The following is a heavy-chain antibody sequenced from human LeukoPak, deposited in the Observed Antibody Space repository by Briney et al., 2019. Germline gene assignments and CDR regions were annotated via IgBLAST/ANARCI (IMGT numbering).Heavy chain of an antibody. Sequence: GGSLRLSCVASGFTFSDYSMNWVRQAPGRGLEYISYMSISGSTIKYAESVKGRFTISRDNAQDSLFLHMNSLRAEDTAVYYCAAKGNGYTGIYLFAHWGQGTLVTVSS. J-gene: IGHJ4*02. CDR2: MSISGSTI. CDR1: GFTFSDYS. D-gene: IGHD1-26*01. CDR3: AAKGNGYTGIYLFAH. V-gene: IGHV3-48*04.